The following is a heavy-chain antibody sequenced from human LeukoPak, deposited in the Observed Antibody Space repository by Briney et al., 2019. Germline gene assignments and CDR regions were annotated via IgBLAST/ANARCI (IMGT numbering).Heavy chain of an antibody. CDR1: GFTFSSYW. J-gene: IGHJ3*02. CDR2: IKQDGSEK. V-gene: IGHV3-7*01. D-gene: IGHD2-2*01. CDR3: ARELIDIGVVPAAMGWGAFDI. Sequence: PGGSLRLSCAASGFTFSSYWMSWVRQAPGKGLEWVANIKQDGSEKYYVDSVKGRFTISRDNAKSSLYLQMNSLRAEDTAVYYCARELIDIGVVPAAMGWGAFDIWGQGTMGTVSS.